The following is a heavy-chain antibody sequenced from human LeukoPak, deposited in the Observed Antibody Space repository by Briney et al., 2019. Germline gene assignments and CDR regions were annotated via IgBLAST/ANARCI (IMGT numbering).Heavy chain of an antibody. CDR2: NKTKIDGETT. CDR1: GFTFTNAW. V-gene: IGHV3-15*01. J-gene: IGHJ4*02. Sequence: GSLRLSCAPSGFTFTNAWMSWVRQAPGKGLEWVARNKTKIDGETTDYAAPVKGRFTISRDDSKNTLYLQTSSLKTEDTAVYYGTTDSPEIVIFFDYWGQGTQVTVSS. CDR3: TTDSPEIVIFFDY. D-gene: IGHD3-16*02.